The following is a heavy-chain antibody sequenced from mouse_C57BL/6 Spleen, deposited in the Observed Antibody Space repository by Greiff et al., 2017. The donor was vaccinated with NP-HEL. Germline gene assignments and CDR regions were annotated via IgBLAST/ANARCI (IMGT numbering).Heavy chain of an antibody. D-gene: IGHD1-1*01. CDR1: GFTFSDYY. CDR2: ISNGGGST. CDR3: ARRRANYYGSLYAMDY. V-gene: IGHV5-12*01. J-gene: IGHJ4*01. Sequence: EVKLVESGGGLVQPGGSLKLSCAASGFTFSDYYMYWVRQTPEKRLEWVAYISNGGGSTYYPDTVKGRFTISRDNAENTLYLQMSRLKSEDTAMYYCARRRANYYGSLYAMDYWGQGTSVTVSS.